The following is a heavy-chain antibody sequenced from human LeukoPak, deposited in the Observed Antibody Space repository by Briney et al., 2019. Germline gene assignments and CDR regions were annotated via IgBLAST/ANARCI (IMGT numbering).Heavy chain of an antibody. Sequence: GGSLRLSCAASGFTFSSYALTWVRQAPGKGLERVSAISDSGGSTYYADSVKGRFTISRDNSKNTLYLQMNSLRAEDTAAYYCAMQANGYYYHYDYWGQGTLVTVSS. CDR2: ISDSGGST. D-gene: IGHD2/OR15-2a*01. V-gene: IGHV3-23*01. J-gene: IGHJ4*02. CDR3: AMQANGYYYHYDY. CDR1: GFTFSSYA.